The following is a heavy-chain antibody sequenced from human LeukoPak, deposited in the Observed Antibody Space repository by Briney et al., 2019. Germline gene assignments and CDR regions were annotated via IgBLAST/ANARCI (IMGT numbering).Heavy chain of an antibody. D-gene: IGHD3-3*01. CDR1: GGSISSYY. V-gene: IGHV4-59*01. Sequence: SETLSLTCTVSGGSISSYYWSWIRQPPGKGLEWIGYIYYSGSTNYNPSLKSRVTISVDTSKNQFSLKLSSVTAADTAVYYCASNDFWSGLDVWGKGTTVTVSS. J-gene: IGHJ6*04. CDR2: IYYSGST. CDR3: ASNDFWSGLDV.